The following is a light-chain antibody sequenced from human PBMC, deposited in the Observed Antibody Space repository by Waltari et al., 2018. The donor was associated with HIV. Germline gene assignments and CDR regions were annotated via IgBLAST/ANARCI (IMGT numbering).Light chain of an antibody. V-gene: IGLV1-40*01. CDR2: GNT. Sequence: QSVLTQPPSLSGAPGQRVTHSCTGSTANIGAPFDFHWYQQFPGKAPNLLIHGNTRRPSGVPDRFSASTSGSSASLAITGLHLEDEATYYCQSYDSSLSSWIFGGGTKLTVL. CDR3: QSYDSSLSSWI. CDR1: TANIGAPFD. J-gene: IGLJ2*01.